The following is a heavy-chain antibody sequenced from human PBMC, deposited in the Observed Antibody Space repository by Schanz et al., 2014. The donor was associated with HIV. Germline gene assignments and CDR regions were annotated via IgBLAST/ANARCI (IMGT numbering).Heavy chain of an antibody. V-gene: IGHV3-30-3*01. Sequence: QVQLVESGGGVVQPGRSLRLSCAVSGFTFSNYAMHWVRQAPGKGREGGEIISYDGSNKYYADSVKGRFTISRDNSKNTLYLQMNSLRAEDTAVYYCARAPRPVGNSIPDYWGQGTLVTVSS. J-gene: IGHJ4*02. CDR3: ARAPRPVGNSIPDY. D-gene: IGHD3-3*02. CDR1: GFTFSNYA. CDR2: ISYDGSNK.